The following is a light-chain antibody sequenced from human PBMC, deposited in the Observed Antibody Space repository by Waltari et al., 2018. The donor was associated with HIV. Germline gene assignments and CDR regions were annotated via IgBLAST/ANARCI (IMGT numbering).Light chain of an antibody. CDR1: SSNIGSNY. V-gene: IGLV1-47*01. CDR2: RTN. J-gene: IGLJ3*02. Sequence: QSVVTQPPSASGTPGHRVTIACSGSSSNIGSNYVYGYQQHPGTAPKLLIYRTNQRSSGVPDRLSGSKSGTSASLAISGLRPEDEAEYYCAAWDDSLSGWVFGGGTKLTVL. CDR3: AAWDDSLSGWV.